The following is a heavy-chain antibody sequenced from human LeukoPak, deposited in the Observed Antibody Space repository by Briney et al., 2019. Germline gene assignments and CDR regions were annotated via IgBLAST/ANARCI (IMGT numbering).Heavy chain of an antibody. J-gene: IGHJ5*02. CDR1: GYSISSGYY. CDR3: ASDPSGSFTNWFDP. D-gene: IGHD3-10*01. CDR2: IYHSGST. V-gene: IGHV4-38-2*01. Sequence: SETLSLTCAVSGYSISSGYYWGWIRQPPGKGLEWIGSIYHSGSTYYNPSLKSRVTISVDTSKNQFSLKLSSVTAADTAAYYCASDPSGSFTNWFDPWGQGTLVTVSS.